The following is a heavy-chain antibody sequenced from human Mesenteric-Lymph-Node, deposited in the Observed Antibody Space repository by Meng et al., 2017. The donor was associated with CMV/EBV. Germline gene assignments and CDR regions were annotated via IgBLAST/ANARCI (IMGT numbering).Heavy chain of an antibody. V-gene: IGHV4-34*01. Sequence: HQWGAGLLKPSETLSVTCAVYGGSFSGYYWNWIRQSPEKGLEWIGEINHSGSTTYNPSFTSRIIISVDTSTNQISLNMSSVTAADTAVYYCARGSSYDILTGYFDYWGQGALVTASS. CDR1: GGSFSGYY. D-gene: IGHD3-9*01. J-gene: IGHJ4*02. CDR2: INHSGST. CDR3: ARGSSYDILTGYFDY.